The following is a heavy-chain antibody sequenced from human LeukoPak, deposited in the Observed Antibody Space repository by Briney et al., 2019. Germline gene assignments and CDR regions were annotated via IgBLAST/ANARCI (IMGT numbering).Heavy chain of an antibody. V-gene: IGHV1-2*02. Sequence: GASVKVSCKASGYTFTGYYMHWVRQAPGQGLEWMGWINPNSGGTNYAQKFQGRVTMTRDTSISTAYMKLSRLRSDDTAVYYCAREDYGDSIYFDYWGQGTLVTVSS. CDR1: GYTFTGYY. CDR2: INPNSGGT. J-gene: IGHJ4*02. CDR3: AREDYGDSIYFDY. D-gene: IGHD4-17*01.